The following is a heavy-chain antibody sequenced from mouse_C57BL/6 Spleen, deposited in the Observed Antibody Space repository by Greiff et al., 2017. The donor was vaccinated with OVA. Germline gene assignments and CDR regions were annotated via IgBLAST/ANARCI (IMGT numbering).Heavy chain of an antibody. CDR3: ARDGYEGAY. D-gene: IGHD2-2*01. CDR1: GYSITSGYY. J-gene: IGHJ3*01. V-gene: IGHV3-6*01. Sequence: EVQLQESGPGLVKPSQSLSLTCSVTGYSITSGYYWNWIRQFPGNKLEWMGYISYDGSNNYNPSLKNRISITRDTSKNQFFLKLNSVTTEDTATYYCARDGYEGAYWGQGTLVTVSA. CDR2: ISYDGSN.